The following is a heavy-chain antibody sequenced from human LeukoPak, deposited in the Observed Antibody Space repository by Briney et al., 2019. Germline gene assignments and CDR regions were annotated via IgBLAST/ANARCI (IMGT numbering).Heavy chain of an antibody. CDR2: INSDGSDM. Sequence: SGGSLRLSCTGSGFTFSGYWMHWVRQAPGKGLVWVSRINSDGSDMSYADSVKGRFTISRDNAKNTVYLQMNSLRAEDTAVYYCARDSRWYNGRYYDVGIDYWGQGTLVTVSS. CDR3: ARDSRWYNGRYYDVGIDY. CDR1: GFTFSGYW. D-gene: IGHD1-26*01. J-gene: IGHJ4*02. V-gene: IGHV3-74*01.